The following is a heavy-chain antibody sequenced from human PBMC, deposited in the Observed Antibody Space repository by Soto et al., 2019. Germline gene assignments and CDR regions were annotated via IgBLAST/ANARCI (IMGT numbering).Heavy chain of an antibody. CDR3: ARKDKSGYFNWFDP. V-gene: IGHV5-51*01. Sequence: PGESLKISCRTSGYKFTSSWIAWVRQMPGKGLEWMGIIFPSDSDTKYSPSFQGQVTISADRSTSTVFLQWASLKASDTAVYFCARKDKSGYFNWFDPWGQGTLVTLSS. CDR2: IFPSDSDT. CDR1: GYKFTSSW. J-gene: IGHJ5*02. D-gene: IGHD3-22*01.